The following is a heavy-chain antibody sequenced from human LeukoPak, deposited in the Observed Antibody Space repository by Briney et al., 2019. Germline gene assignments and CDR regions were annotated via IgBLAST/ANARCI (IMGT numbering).Heavy chain of an antibody. CDR3: AREYHSVSSGGEAFDI. D-gene: IGHD1-26*01. Sequence: ASVKVSCKASGYTFTSYYMHWVRQAPGQGLEWMGIINLSGGTTYYAQKFQGRVTMTNDKSTSTAYMELSSLRSEDTAVYYCAREYHSVSSGGEAFDIWGQGTMVTVSS. J-gene: IGHJ3*02. CDR1: GYTFTSYY. V-gene: IGHV1-46*01. CDR2: INLSGGTT.